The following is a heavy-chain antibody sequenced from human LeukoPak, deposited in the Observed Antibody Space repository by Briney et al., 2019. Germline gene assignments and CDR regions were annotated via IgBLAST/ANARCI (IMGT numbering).Heavy chain of an antibody. CDR2: IHYSGST. Sequence: SEALSLTCTDSGGSISSYHWSWIGQPPGKGLEWIGYIHYSGSTNYNLSLTTPIDNSAATSTIHFSLELSSVTGADTDVYYCARANGHSSSTSSAEVALRPYHYYYYMDVWSKGPTATVSS. CDR3: ARANGHSSSTSSAEVALRPYHYYYYMDV. V-gene: IGHV4-59*01. D-gene: IGHD2-2*01. CDR1: GGSISSYH. J-gene: IGHJ6*03.